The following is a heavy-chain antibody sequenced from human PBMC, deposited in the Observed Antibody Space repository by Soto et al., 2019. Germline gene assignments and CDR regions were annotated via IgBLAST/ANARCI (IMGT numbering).Heavy chain of an antibody. V-gene: IGHV1-24*01. CDR1: GYTLTELS. CDR2: FDPEDGET. J-gene: IGHJ6*02. Sequence: ASVKVSCKVSGYTLTELSIHWVRQAPGKGLEWTGGFDPEDGETIYAQNFQGRVTMTDDTSTDTAYMELSSLRSEDTAVYYCATRATVGIYYYYGLDVWGQGTTVTVSS. CDR3: ATRATVGIYYYYGLDV. D-gene: IGHD4-17*01.